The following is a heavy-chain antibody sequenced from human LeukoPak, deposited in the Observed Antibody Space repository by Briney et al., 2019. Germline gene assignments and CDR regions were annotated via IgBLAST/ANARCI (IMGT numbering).Heavy chain of an antibody. CDR2: ILYDGRTT. CDR1: GFDFGKYA. V-gene: IGHV3-30*04. J-gene: IGHJ4*02. CDR3: AREILGSAFSFDY. Sequence: PGGSLRLSCEASGFDFGKYAMHWVRQAPGKGLEWVAVILYDGRTTNYAESVRGRFTISRDTSENTLYLQMNNLRPEDTAIYYCAREILGSAFSFDYWGRGTLVTVSS. D-gene: IGHD1-26*01.